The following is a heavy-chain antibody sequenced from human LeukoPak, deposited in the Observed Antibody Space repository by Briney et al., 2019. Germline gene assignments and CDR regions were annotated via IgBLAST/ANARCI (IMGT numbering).Heavy chain of an antibody. CDR2: ISSSSSDT. J-gene: IGHJ4*02. D-gene: IGHD5-24*01. V-gene: IGHV3-11*06. CDR1: GFTFSDSY. Sequence: GGSLRLSCAASGFTFSDSYMSWIRQASGKGLEWVSYISSSSSDTNYADSVKGRFTISRDNAKNSLYLQMNSLRAEDTAVYYCARGSRTIELGDDYWGQGTLVTVSS. CDR3: ARGSRTIELGDDY.